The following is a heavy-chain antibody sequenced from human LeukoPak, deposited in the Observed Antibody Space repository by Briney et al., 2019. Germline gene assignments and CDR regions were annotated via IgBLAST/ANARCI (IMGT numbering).Heavy chain of an antibody. V-gene: IGHV3-33*01. CDR2: IWYDGSNK. Sequence: GGSLRLSCAASGFTFSSYGMHWVRQAPGKGLEWVAVIWYDGSNKYYADSVKGRFTISRDNSKNTLYLQMNSLRAEDTAVYYCARGPYRWYDSSGYYYSFDYWGQGSLVTVSS. CDR3: ARGPYRWYDSSGYYYSFDY. D-gene: IGHD3-22*01. CDR1: GFTFSSYG. J-gene: IGHJ4*02.